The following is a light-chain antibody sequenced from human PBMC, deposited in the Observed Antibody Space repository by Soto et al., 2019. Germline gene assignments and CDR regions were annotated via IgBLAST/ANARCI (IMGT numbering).Light chain of an antibody. CDR3: QQYGSSTWT. V-gene: IGKV3-20*01. Sequence: EVAMAQTPVTLSVSPGERATLSCRASQSIDSGYLAWYQHKPGQAPRLLIYGPSTRATGVPGRFSGSGSGRDFTLTITRLEPEDFAVYYCQQYGSSTWTFGQGTKVDIK. J-gene: IGKJ1*01. CDR2: GPS. CDR1: QSIDSGY.